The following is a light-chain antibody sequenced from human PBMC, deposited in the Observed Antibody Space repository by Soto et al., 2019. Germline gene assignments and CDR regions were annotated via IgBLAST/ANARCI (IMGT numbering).Light chain of an antibody. CDR3: SSYTSSNTLV. Sequence: QSVLTQPASVSGSPGQSITISCTGTSSDVGAYNYVSWYQQHPGKAPKLMIFEVSDRPSGVSNRFSGSKSGNTASLTISGPQSDDEADYYCSSYTSSNTLVFGGGTKLTVL. V-gene: IGLV2-14*01. J-gene: IGLJ2*01. CDR2: EVS. CDR1: SSDVGAYNY.